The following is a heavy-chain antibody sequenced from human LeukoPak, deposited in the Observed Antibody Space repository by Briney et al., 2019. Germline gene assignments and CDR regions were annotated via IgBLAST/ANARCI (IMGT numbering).Heavy chain of an antibody. Sequence: GESLKISCKGSGYSFTSYWISWVRQMPGKGVEWMGRIDPSVSYTNYRPSFQGHVTFSADKSISTAYMQWNSLKASGTAMYYCARHPTRSLRYFDWNTGRDWFDPWGQGTLVTVSS. J-gene: IGHJ5*02. CDR3: ARHPTRSLRYFDWNTGRDWFDP. CDR1: GYSFTSYW. V-gene: IGHV5-10-1*01. CDR2: IDPSVSYT. D-gene: IGHD3-9*01.